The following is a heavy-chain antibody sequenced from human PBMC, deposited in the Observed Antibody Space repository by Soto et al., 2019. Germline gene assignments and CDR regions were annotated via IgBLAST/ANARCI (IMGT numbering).Heavy chain of an antibody. CDR2: ISSSSSTI. V-gene: IGHV3-48*02. J-gene: IGHJ6*02. Sequence: GESLKISCAASGFTFSSYSMNWVRQAPGKGLEWVSYISSSSSTIYYADSVKGRFTISRDNAKNSLYLQMNSLRDEDTAVYYCARGGYDFWSGAALYGMDVWGQGTTVTVSS. CDR1: GFTFSSYS. D-gene: IGHD3-3*01. CDR3: ARGGYDFWSGAALYGMDV.